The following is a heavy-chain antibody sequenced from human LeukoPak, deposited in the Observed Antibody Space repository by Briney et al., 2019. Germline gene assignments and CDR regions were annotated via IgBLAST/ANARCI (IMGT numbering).Heavy chain of an antibody. CDR1: GGSFSGYY. CDR2: INHSGST. J-gene: IGHJ4*02. Sequence: PSETLSLTCAVYGGSFSGYYWSWLRQPPGKGLEWIGEINHSGSTNYNPSLKSRVTISVDTSKNQFTLKLSSVTAADTAVYYCARTSWGIDYWGQGTLVTVSS. CDR3: ARTSWGIDY. D-gene: IGHD7-27*01. V-gene: IGHV4-34*01.